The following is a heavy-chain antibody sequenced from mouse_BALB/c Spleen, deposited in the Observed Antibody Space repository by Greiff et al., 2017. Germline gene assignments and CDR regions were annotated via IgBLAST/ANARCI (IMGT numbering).Heavy chain of an antibody. D-gene: IGHD4-1*01. CDR1: GFTFSSYT. J-gene: IGHJ2*01. CDR2: ISSGGGNT. Sequence: EVKLMESGGGLVKPGGSLKLSCAASGFTFSSYTMSWVRQTPEKRLEWVATISSGGGNTYYPDSVKGRFTISRDNAKNNLYLQMSSLRSEDTALYYCARLLGKDYFDYWGQGTTLTVSS. V-gene: IGHV5-9*03. CDR3: ARLLGKDYFDY.